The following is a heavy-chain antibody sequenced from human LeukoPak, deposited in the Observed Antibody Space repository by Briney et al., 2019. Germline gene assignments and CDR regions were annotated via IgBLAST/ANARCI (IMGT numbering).Heavy chain of an antibody. CDR3: ASSYCSSTSCYLVWFDP. CDR2: IYYSGST. Sequence: PSETLSLTCTVSGGSISSCGYYWSWIRQHPGKGLEWIGYIYYSGSTYYNPSLKSRVTISVDTSKNQFSLKLSSVTAADTAVYYCASSYCSSTSCYLVWFDPWGQGTLVTVSS. J-gene: IGHJ5*02. D-gene: IGHD2-2*01. CDR1: GGSISSCGYY. V-gene: IGHV4-31*03.